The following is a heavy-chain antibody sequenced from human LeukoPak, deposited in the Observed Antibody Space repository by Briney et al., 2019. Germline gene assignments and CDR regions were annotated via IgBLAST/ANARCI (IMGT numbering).Heavy chain of an antibody. Sequence: GGSLRLSCAASGFTFSSYEMNWVRQAPGKGLEWVSYISSSGSTIYYADSVKGRFTISRGNAKNSLYLQMNSLRAEDTAVYYCALLPLEYGSGSYDDMGFDYWGQGTLVTVSS. V-gene: IGHV3-48*03. D-gene: IGHD3-10*01. CDR2: ISSSGSTI. CDR1: GFTFSSYE. J-gene: IGHJ4*02. CDR3: ALLPLEYGSGSYDDMGFDY.